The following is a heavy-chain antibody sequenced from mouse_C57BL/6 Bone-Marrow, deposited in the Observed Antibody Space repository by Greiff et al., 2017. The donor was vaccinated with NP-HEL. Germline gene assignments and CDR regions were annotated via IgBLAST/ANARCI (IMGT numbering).Heavy chain of an antibody. J-gene: IGHJ2*01. D-gene: IGHD1-1*01. CDR1: GYTFTSYT. V-gene: IGHV1-4*01. CDR3: ARSFHYYGSSYDYFDY. CDR2: INPSSGYT. Sequence: QVQLKESGAELARPGASVKMSCKASGYTFTSYTMHWVKQRPGQGLEWIGYINPSSGYTKYNQKFKDEATLTADKSSSTAYMQLSSLTSEDSAVYYCARSFHYYGSSYDYFDYWGQGTTLTVSS.